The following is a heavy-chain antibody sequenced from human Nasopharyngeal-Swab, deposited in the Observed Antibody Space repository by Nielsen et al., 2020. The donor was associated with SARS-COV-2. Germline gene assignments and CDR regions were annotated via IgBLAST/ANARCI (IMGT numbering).Heavy chain of an antibody. CDR3: ARGKYYDILTGYYTDNWFDP. CDR2: INTNTGNP. J-gene: IGHJ5*02. V-gene: IGHV7-4-1*02. D-gene: IGHD3-9*01. Sequence: VRQAPGQGLEWMGWINTNTGNPTYAQGFTGRFVFSLDTSVSTAYLQISSLKAEDTAVYYCARGKYYDILTGYYTDNWFDPWGQGTLVTVSS.